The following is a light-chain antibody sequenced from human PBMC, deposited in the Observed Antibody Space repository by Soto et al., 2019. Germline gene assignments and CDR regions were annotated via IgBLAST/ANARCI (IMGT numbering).Light chain of an antibody. V-gene: IGKV3-20*01. Sequence: EIVLTQSPGTLSLSPGERATLSCRASQSVSSSYLAWYQQKPGQAPRLLIYGASSRATGIPDRFSVSGSGTDFTLTISRLEPEDVAVYYWKQYGSSLPITFGPGTKVDIK. CDR1: QSVSSSY. CDR2: GAS. J-gene: IGKJ3*01. CDR3: KQYGSSLPIT.